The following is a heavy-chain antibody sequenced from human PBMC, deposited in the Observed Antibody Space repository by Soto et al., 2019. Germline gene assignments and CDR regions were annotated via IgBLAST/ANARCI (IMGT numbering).Heavy chain of an antibody. D-gene: IGHD6-13*01. CDR3: AKDRAGIWSYYYYGMDV. CDR2: ISYDGSNK. V-gene: IGHV3-30*18. Sequence: PGGSLGLSCAASGFTFSSYGMHWVRQAPGKGLEWVAVISYDGSNKYYADSVKGRFTISRDNSKNTLYLQMNSLRAEDTAVYYCAKDRAGIWSYYYYGMDVWGQGTTVTVSS. J-gene: IGHJ6*02. CDR1: GFTFSSYG.